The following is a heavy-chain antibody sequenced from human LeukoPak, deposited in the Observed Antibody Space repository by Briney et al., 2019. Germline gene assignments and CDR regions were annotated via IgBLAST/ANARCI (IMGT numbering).Heavy chain of an antibody. D-gene: IGHD3-3*01. J-gene: IGHJ4*02. Sequence: PGGPLRLSCVASEFVFSTHAMIWVRQAPGKGLEWISSITSTSSHIFYADSVRGRFTISRDNAKNSLYLQMNSLRAEDTAVYYCARGSEWSSGVSDYWGQGTLVTVSS. CDR1: EFVFSTHA. V-gene: IGHV3-21*01. CDR3: ARGSEWSSGVSDY. CDR2: ITSTSSHI.